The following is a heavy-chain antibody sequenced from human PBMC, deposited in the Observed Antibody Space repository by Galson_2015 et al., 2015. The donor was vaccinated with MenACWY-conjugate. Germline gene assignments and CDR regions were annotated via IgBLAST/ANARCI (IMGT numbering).Heavy chain of an antibody. D-gene: IGHD6-19*01. CDR2: VSSTYTNT. CDR3: ARPRGIGSGWYNWFDP. V-gene: IGHV3-23*01. Sequence: SLRLSCAASGFTFTTYGMSWVRQAPGKGLEWVSSVSSTYTNTYYADSVRGRFSISRDNSKNTVYLQMSSLRAEDTAVYYCARPRGIGSGWYNWFDPWGQGTLVTVSS. J-gene: IGHJ5*02. CDR1: GFTFTTYG.